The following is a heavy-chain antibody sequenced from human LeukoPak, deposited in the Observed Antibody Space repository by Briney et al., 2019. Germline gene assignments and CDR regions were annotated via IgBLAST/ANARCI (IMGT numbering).Heavy chain of an antibody. CDR1: GFSLTNFD. CDR2: ISSSSSDI. CDR3: SGWSHY. D-gene: IGHD6-19*01. J-gene: IGHJ4*02. V-gene: IGHV3-21*01. Sequence: GGSLRLSCAASGFSLTNFDMNWIRQAPGKGLEWVSSISSSSSDIFHADSVKGRFTISRDNSKNTLYLQMNSLRAEDTAVYYCSGWSHYWGQGTLVTVSS.